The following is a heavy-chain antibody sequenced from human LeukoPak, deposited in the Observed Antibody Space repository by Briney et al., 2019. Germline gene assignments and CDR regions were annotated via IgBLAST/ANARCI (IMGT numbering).Heavy chain of an antibody. CDR1: GVTVSSNY. V-gene: IGHV3-66*01. Sequence: GGSLRHSRAASGVTVSSNYMSWVRQAPGKGLEWVSVIYSGGSTCYADPVKGRFTISRDNPKNTLYLQMNSLRAEDTAVYYRARDPRRDDNLIGYGMDVWGQGTTVTVSS. D-gene: IGHD5-24*01. J-gene: IGHJ6*02. CDR2: IYSGGST. CDR3: ARDPRRDDNLIGYGMDV.